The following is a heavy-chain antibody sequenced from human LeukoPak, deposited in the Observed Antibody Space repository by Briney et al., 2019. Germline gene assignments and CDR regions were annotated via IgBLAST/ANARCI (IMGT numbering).Heavy chain of an antibody. D-gene: IGHD2-15*01. V-gene: IGHV3-64D*06. Sequence: GGSLRLSCSASGFTFSDCSMHWVRQAPGKGLEYVSGISINGGSTYYADSVKGRFTIARDNSKNTLYLQMSSLKSEDTAVYHCMTDRGSADGSRDYWGQGTLVTVSS. CDR2: ISINGGST. CDR3: MTDRGSADGSRDY. J-gene: IGHJ4*02. CDR1: GFTFSDCS.